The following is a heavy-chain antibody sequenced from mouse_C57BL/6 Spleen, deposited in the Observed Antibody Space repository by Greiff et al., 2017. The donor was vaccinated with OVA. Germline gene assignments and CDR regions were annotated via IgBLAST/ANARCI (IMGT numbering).Heavy chain of an antibody. V-gene: IGHV1-69*01. CDR3: ARVGDGPSYAMDY. J-gene: IGHJ4*01. CDR1: GYTFTSYW. Sequence: QVQLQQPGAELVMPGASVKLSCKASGYTFTSYWMHWVKQRPGQGLEWIGEIDPSDSYTNYNQKFKGKSTLTVDKSSSTAYMQRSSLTSEDSAVYYCARVGDGPSYAMDYWGQGTSVTVSS. D-gene: IGHD2-3*01. CDR2: IDPSDSYT.